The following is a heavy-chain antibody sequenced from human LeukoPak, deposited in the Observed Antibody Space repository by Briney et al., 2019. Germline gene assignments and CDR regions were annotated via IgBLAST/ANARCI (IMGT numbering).Heavy chain of an antibody. J-gene: IGHJ4*02. CDR2: ISYDGSSK. V-gene: IGHV3-30-3*01. Sequence: GGSLRLSCAASGFTFSNYAVHWVRQAPGKGLEWVALISYDGSSKYYADSVKGRFTISRDNSKNTVYLQMNSLRADDTAMYYCARDPIAVSGQPYWGQGTLVTVSS. CDR3: ARDPIAVSGQPY. D-gene: IGHD6-19*01. CDR1: GFTFSNYA.